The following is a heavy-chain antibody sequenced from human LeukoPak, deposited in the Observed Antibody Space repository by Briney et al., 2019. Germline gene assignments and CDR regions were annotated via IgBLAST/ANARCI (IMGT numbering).Heavy chain of an antibody. V-gene: IGHV4-59*01. CDR2: IYYSGST. Sequence: SETLSLTCTVSGGSISSYYWSWIRQPPVKGLEWIGYIYYSGSTNYNPSLKSRVTISVDTSKNQFSLKLSSVTAADTAVYYCARGNWNYDRIDYWGQGTLVTVSS. J-gene: IGHJ4*02. D-gene: IGHD1-7*01. CDR3: ARGNWNYDRIDY. CDR1: GGSISSYY.